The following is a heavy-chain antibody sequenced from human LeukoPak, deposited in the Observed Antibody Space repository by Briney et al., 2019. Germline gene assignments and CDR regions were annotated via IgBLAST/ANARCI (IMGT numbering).Heavy chain of an antibody. CDR1: GGSFSGYY. CDR3: ARSNFHYWYFDL. V-gene: IGHV4-34*01. CDR2: INHSGST. Sequence: PSETLSLTCAVYGGSFSGYYWSWIRQPPGKGLEWIGEINHSGSTNYNPSLKGRVTISVDTSKNQFSLKLSSVTAADTAVYYCARSNFHYWYFDLWGRGTLVTVSS. J-gene: IGHJ2*01. D-gene: IGHD4/OR15-4a*01.